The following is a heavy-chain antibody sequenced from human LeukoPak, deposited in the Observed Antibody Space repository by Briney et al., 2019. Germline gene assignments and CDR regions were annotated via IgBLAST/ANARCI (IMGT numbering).Heavy chain of an antibody. CDR3: AKDLYYDILTGYPRGMDV. V-gene: IGHV3-9*01. CDR1: GFTFDDYA. J-gene: IGHJ6*02. D-gene: IGHD3-9*01. CDR2: ISWNSGSI. Sequence: GGSLRLSCAASGFTFDDYAMHWVRQAPGKGLEWVSGISWNSGSIGYADSVKGRFTISRDNAKNSLYLQMNSLRAEDTALYYCAKDLYYDILTGYPRGMDVWGQGTTVTVSS.